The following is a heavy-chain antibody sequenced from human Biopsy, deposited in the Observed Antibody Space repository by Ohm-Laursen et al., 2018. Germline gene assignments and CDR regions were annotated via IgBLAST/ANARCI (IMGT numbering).Heavy chain of an antibody. CDR3: AKDVRVKVQLDGMDV. CDR2: ISWNGPLK. CDR1: GFNFNHYA. Sequence: SLRLSCAASGFNFNHYAMQWVRQVPGKGLEWVSGISWNGPLKLYADSVKGRFTISRDNTQKLLFLQMNSLRLEDTALYYCAKDVRVKVQLDGMDVWGQGTTVTVSS. V-gene: IGHV3-9*01. J-gene: IGHJ6*02. D-gene: IGHD1-1*01.